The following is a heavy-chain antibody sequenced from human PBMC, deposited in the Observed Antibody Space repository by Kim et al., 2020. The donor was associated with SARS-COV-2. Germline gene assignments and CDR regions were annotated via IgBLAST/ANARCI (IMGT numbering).Heavy chain of an antibody. V-gene: IGHV5-10-1*01. CDR3: ARHRGEWITTFSLDV. CDR2: IDPSDSST. Sequence: GESLKISCKGSGYSFSTYWITWVRQMPGKGLEWMGRIDPSDSSTNYSPSFQGHVTISDDKSISTAYLQWSGLRASDTAIYYCARHRGEWITTFSLDVWGQGTTVTVSS. CDR1: GYSFSTYW. J-gene: IGHJ6*02. D-gene: IGHD3-10*01.